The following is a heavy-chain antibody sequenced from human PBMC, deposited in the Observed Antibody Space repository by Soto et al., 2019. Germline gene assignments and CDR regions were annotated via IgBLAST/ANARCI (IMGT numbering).Heavy chain of an antibody. J-gene: IGHJ6*02. V-gene: IGHV3-30*18. CDR2: ISYDGSNK. Sequence: AGGSLRLSCAASGFTFSAYGMHWVRQAPGKGLEWVAVISYDGSNKYYADSVKGRFTISRDNSKNTLYLQMNSLRAEDTAVYFCAKVTFSGDYYYSYGLDVWGQGTTVTVSS. CDR1: GFTFSAYG. D-gene: IGHD1-26*01. CDR3: AKVTFSGDYYYSYGLDV.